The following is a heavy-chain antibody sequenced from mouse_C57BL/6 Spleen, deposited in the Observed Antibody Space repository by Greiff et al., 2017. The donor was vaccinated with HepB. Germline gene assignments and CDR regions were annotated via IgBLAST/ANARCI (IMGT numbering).Heavy chain of an antibody. D-gene: IGHD2-4*01. V-gene: IGHV5-4*03. CDR3: ARGGDDYDWFAY. Sequence: EVKVVESGGGLVKPGGSLKLSCAASGFTFSSYAMSWVRQTPEKRLEWVATISDGGSYTYYPDNVKGRFTISRDNAKNNLYLQMSHLKSEDTAMYYCARGGDDYDWFAYWGQGTLVTVSA. J-gene: IGHJ3*01. CDR1: GFTFSSYA. CDR2: ISDGGSYT.